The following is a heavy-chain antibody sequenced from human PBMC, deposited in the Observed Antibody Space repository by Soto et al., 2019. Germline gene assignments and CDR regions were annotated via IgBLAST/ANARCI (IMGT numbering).Heavy chain of an antibody. CDR1: GGTFSSYT. J-gene: IGHJ3*02. V-gene: IGHV1-69*04. CDR3: ARDMITVIVVVPGAFDI. D-gene: IGHD3-22*01. Sequence: ASVKVSCKASGGTFSSYTISWVRQAPGQGLEWMGRIIPILGIANYAQKFQGRVTITADKSTSTAYMELSSLRSEDTAVYYCARDMITVIVVVPGAFDIWGQGTMVTVSS. CDR2: IIPILGIA.